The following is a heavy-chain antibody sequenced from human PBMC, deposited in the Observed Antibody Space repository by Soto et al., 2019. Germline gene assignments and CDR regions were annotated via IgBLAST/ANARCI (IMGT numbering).Heavy chain of an antibody. J-gene: IGHJ4*02. Sequence: SVKVSCKASGGTFSSYAISWVRQAPGQGLEWMGGIIPIFGTANYAQKFQGRVTITADESTSTAYMELSSLRSEDTAAYYCASPSRDGYNGFDYWGQGTLVTVSS. D-gene: IGHD5-12*01. V-gene: IGHV1-69*13. CDR1: GGTFSSYA. CDR3: ASPSRDGYNGFDY. CDR2: IIPIFGTA.